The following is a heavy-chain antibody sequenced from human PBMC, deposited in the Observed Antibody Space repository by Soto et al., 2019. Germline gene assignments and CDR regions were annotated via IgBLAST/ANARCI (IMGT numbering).Heavy chain of an antibody. CDR2: IVVGSGNT. CDR3: AADRYGDYYYFDY. Sequence: SVKVSFKASGFTFTSSAVQWVRQARGQRLEWIGWIVVGSGNTNYAQKFQERVTITRDMSTSTAYMELSSLRSEDTAVYYCAADRYGDYYYFDYWGQGTLVTVSS. V-gene: IGHV1-58*01. D-gene: IGHD4-17*01. J-gene: IGHJ4*02. CDR1: GFTFTSSA.